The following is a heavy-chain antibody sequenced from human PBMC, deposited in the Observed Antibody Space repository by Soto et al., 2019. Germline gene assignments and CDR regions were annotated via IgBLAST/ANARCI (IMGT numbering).Heavy chain of an antibody. J-gene: IGHJ4*02. V-gene: IGHV4-39*01. CDR2: IYYSGST. Sequence: SETLSLTCTVSSGSISSSSYYWGWIRQPPGKGLEWIGSIYYSGSTYYNPSLKSRVTISVDTSKNQFSLKLSSVTAADTAVYYCERHIGSSLIDYCGQRTLVPVSS. CDR3: ERHIGSSLIDY. D-gene: IGHD6-13*01. CDR1: SGSISSSSYY.